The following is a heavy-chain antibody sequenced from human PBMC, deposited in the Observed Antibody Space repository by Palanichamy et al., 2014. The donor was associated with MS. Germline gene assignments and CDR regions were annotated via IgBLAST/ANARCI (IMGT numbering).Heavy chain of an antibody. J-gene: IGHJ4*02. V-gene: IGHV3-48*01. CDR1: GFTLSSYT. Sequence: DVQLVESGGGLLQPGGSLRLSCAASGFTLSSYTMNWVRQAPGKGLEWVSYISHSGSHILYADSVRGRFIISRDNAKNSLYLQMNSLRAEDTAVYYCARGSLDRWEVLGDWGQGTLVTVSS. D-gene: IGHD1-26*01. CDR3: ARGSLDRWEVLGD. CDR2: ISHSGSHI.